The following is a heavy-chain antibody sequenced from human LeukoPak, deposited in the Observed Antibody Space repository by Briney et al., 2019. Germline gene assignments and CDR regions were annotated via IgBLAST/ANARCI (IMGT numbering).Heavy chain of an antibody. CDR2: INPNSGGT. V-gene: IGHV1-2*02. Sequence: ASVKVSCTASGYTFTGYYMHWVRQAPGQGLEWMGWINPNSGGTNYAQKFQGRVTMTRDTSISTAYMELSRLRSDDTAVYYCARDWNYYDSSGYSNFDYWGQGTLVTVSS. CDR1: GYTFTGYY. J-gene: IGHJ4*02. CDR3: ARDWNYYDSSGYSNFDY. D-gene: IGHD3-22*01.